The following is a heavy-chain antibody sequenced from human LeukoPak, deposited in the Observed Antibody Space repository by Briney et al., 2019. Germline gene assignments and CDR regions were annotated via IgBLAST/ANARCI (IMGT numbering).Heavy chain of an antibody. Sequence: SETLSLTCAVSGGSVSTSYYWSWIRQPPGKGLEWIGEINHSGSTNYNPSLKSRVTISVDTSKKQFSLKLSSVTAADTAVYYCVTYYFDSSGPKKNYWGQGTLVTVSS. D-gene: IGHD3-22*01. V-gene: IGHV4-34*01. J-gene: IGHJ4*02. CDR1: GGSVSTSYY. CDR3: VTYYFDSSGPKKNY. CDR2: INHSGST.